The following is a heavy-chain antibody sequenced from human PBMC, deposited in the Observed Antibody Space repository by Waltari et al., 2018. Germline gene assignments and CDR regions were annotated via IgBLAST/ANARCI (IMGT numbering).Heavy chain of an antibody. D-gene: IGHD6-6*01. J-gene: IGHJ4*02. CDR1: GFSFSSYA. CDR2: ISGSGAST. V-gene: IGHV3-23*04. CDR3: GKDRGQVVRYFDY. Sequence: EVQLVESGGTLVQPGGSLRLSCAASGFSFSSYAMTWVRQAPGKGLEWLSLISGSGASTYYADSVKGRFTISRDNSKNTLYLQMNSLRGDDTAVYHCGKDRGQVVRYFDYWGQGALVTVSS.